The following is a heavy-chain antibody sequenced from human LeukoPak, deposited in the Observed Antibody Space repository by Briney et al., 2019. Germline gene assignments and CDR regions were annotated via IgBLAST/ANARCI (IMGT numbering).Heavy chain of an antibody. Sequence: PSETLSLTCTVSGGSITSDYWSWIRQPAGKGLEWMGCIFTSGSTSYNPSLKSRVTMSLDTSKNQFYLKLSSVTAADTAVYFCSRGGANDLWGQGTLVTVSS. J-gene: IGHJ5*02. CDR2: IFTSGST. D-gene: IGHD3-16*01. CDR1: GGSITSDY. CDR3: SRGGANDL. V-gene: IGHV4-4*07.